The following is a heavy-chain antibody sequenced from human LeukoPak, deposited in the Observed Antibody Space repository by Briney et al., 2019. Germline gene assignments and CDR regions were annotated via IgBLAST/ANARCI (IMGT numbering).Heavy chain of an antibody. V-gene: IGHV1-2*02. CDR3: ARGGRAQAAAFDI. J-gene: IGHJ3*02. CDR2: INPDSGGT. Sequence: ASVKVSCKASGYTFTDYYLQWVRQAPGQGLEWMGWINPDSGGTNYAQKFQGRVTMTRDTSITTGYMELTSLTSDDTAVYYCARGGRAQAAAFDIWGQGTMVTVSS. CDR1: GYTFTDYY. D-gene: IGHD6-25*01.